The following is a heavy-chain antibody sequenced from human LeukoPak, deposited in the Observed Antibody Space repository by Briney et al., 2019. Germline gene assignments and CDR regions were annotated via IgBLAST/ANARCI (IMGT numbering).Heavy chain of an antibody. CDR3: ARDEFDSRAFDI. CDR2: ISHRGTT. Sequence: PSETLSLTCAVSYGSISTSIWWTWVRQPPGKGLEWIGEISHRGTTTYNPSLKSRVTISVDKSKTQCSLKLSSVTAADTAVYYFARDEFDSRAFDIWGQGTKVTVSS. J-gene: IGHJ3*02. CDR1: YGSISTSIW. D-gene: IGHD3-22*01. V-gene: IGHV4-4*02.